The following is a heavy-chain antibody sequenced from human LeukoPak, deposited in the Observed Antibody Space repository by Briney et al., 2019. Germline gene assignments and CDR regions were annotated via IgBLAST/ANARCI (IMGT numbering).Heavy chain of an antibody. CDR1: GGSISSYY. J-gene: IGHJ6*02. V-gene: IGHV4-59*01. Sequence: PSETLSLTCTVSGGSISSYYWSWIRQPPGKGLEWIGYIYYSGSTNYNPSLKSRVTISVDTSKNQFSLKLSSVTAADTAVYYCARDRAGYDDFWRGQDEYYYGMDVWGQGTTVTFSS. CDR2: IYYSGST. D-gene: IGHD3-3*01. CDR3: ARDRAGYDDFWRGQDEYYYGMDV.